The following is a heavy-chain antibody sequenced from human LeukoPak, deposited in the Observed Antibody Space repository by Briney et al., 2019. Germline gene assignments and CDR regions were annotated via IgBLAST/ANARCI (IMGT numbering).Heavy chain of an antibody. V-gene: IGHV3-30*04. J-gene: IGHJ3*02. CDR3: ASVFGGYDYPVYDAFDI. Sequence: PGGSLRLYCSASGFTFCSYAMHWLRQAPGQGLEGGAVLSYDGSNKYYEDPVKGRFTISRDNSKNTLDLQMNSLRAEDTAVYYCASVFGGYDYPVYDAFDIWGQGTMVTVSS. CDR2: LSYDGSNK. D-gene: IGHD5-12*01. CDR1: GFTFCSYA.